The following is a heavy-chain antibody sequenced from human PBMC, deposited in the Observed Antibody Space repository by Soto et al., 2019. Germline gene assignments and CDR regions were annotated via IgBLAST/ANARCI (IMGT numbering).Heavy chain of an antibody. J-gene: IGHJ4*02. CDR3: AKDPCIAAAGLFDY. D-gene: IGHD6-13*01. CDR1: GFTFSSYG. Sequence: QVQLVESGGGVVQPGRSLRLSCAASGFTFSSYGMHWVRQAPGKGLEWVAVISYDGSNKYYADSVKGRFTISRDNSKNTLYLQMNSLRAEDTAVYYCAKDPCIAAAGLFDYWGQGTLVTVSA. V-gene: IGHV3-30*18. CDR2: ISYDGSNK.